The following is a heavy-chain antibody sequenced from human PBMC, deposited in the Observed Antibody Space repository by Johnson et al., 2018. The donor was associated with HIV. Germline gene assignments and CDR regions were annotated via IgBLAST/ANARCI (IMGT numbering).Heavy chain of an antibody. J-gene: IGHJ3*02. CDR3: AKDRGLLDAFDI. V-gene: IGHV3-13*01. CDR2: IGTAGDT. Sequence: EVQLVESGGGLVQPGGSLRLSCAASGFTFSSYDMHWVRQATGKGLEWVSAIGTAGDTYYADSVKGRFTISRDNSKNTLYLQINSLRAEDTAVYYCAKDRGLLDAFDIWGQGTMVTVSS. CDR1: GFTFSSYD.